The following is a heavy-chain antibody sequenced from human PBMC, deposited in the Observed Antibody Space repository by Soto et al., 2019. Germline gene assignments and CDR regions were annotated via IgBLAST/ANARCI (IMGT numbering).Heavy chain of an antibody. CDR2: ISGSGGST. CDR3: AKDPDIVVVPAASAFDI. J-gene: IGHJ3*02. CDR1: GFTFSSYA. V-gene: IGHV3-23*01. D-gene: IGHD2-2*01. Sequence: GGSLRLSCAASGFTFSSYAMSWVRQAPGKGLEWVSAISGSGGSTYYADSVKGRCTISRDNSKNTLYLQMNSLRAEDTAVYYCAKDPDIVVVPAASAFDIWGQGTMVTVSS.